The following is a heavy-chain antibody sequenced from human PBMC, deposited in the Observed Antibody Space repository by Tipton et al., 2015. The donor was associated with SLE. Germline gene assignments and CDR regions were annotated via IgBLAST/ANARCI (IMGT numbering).Heavy chain of an antibody. CDR2: ISYDGSNK. V-gene: IGHV3-30*03. Sequence: QLVQSGGGVVQPGRSLRLSCAASGFTFSSYGMHWVRQAPGKGLEWVAVISYDGSNKYYADSVKGRFTISRDNSKNTLYLQMNSLRAEDTAVYYCARGEGSSYSDYWGQGTLVTVSS. CDR3: ARGEGSSYSDY. CDR1: GFTFSSYG. J-gene: IGHJ4*02.